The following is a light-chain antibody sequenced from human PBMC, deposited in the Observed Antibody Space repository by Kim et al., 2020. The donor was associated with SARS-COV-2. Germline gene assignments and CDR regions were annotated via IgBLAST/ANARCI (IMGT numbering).Light chain of an antibody. CDR1: GSNIGNNY. V-gene: IGLV1-51*01. CDR2: DNN. J-gene: IGLJ2*01. CDR3: GAWDSSLDALV. Sequence: GQKVTTSCSGNGSNIGNNYVSWYQQLPGTAPKLLIYDNNERPSGITDRFSGSKSGTSATLGITGLQTGDEADYYCGAWDSSLDALVFGGGTQLTVL.